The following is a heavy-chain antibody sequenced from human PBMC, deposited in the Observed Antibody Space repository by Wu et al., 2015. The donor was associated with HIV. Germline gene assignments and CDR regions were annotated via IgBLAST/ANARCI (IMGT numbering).Heavy chain of an antibody. J-gene: IGHJ3*01. D-gene: IGHD5-12*01. Sequence: QVQLLQSGAEVQKPGASVKVSCKASGYTFTSHDINWVRQAPGQGPEWMGWMSPXTGSRGYMEKFDGRITLTRDTSINTAFMELKNLTSEDTAVYYCVLATISAFNFWGQGTPVTVSS. CDR1: GYTFTSHD. CDR2: MSPXTGSR. CDR3: VLATISAFNF. V-gene: IGHV1-8*01.